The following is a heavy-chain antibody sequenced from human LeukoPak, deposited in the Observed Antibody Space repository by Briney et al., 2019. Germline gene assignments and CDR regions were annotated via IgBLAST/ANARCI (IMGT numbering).Heavy chain of an antibody. CDR3: ARVDTAMVAGGGDY. J-gene: IGHJ4*02. CDR1: GYTFTSYD. Sequence: ASVKVSCKASGYTFTSYDINWVRQATGQGLEWMGWMSPNSGNTGYAQKFQGRVTITRNTSISTAYMELSSLRSDDTAVYYCARVDTAMVAGGGDYWGQGTLVTVSS. D-gene: IGHD5-18*01. CDR2: MSPNSGNT. V-gene: IGHV1-8*03.